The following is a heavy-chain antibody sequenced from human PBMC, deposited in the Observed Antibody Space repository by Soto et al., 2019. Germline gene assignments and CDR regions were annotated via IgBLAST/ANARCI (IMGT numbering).Heavy chain of an antibody. D-gene: IGHD1-7*01. CDR3: AREPANWNYLYYYYGMDV. J-gene: IGHJ6*02. V-gene: IGHV3-48*02. CDR1: GFTFSSYS. Sequence: EVQLVESGGGLVKPGGSLRLSCAASGFTFSSYSMNWVRQAPGKGLEWVSYISSSSSTIYYADSVKGRFTISRDNAKNSLYLQMNSLRDEDTAVYYCAREPANWNYLYYYYGMDVWGQGTTVTVSS. CDR2: ISSSSSTI.